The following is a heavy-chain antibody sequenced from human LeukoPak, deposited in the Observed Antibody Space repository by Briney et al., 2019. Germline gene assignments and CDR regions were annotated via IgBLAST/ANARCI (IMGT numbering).Heavy chain of an antibody. D-gene: IGHD2-2*01. V-gene: IGHV4-4*07. J-gene: IGHJ3*02. CDR2: IYTSGST. CDR1: GGSISSYY. CDR3: ARDEYCSSTSCYPYDDAFDI. Sequence: SETLSLTCTVSGGSISSYYWSWIRQPAGKGLEWIGRIYTSGSTNYNPSLKSRVTMSVDTSKNQFSLKLSSVTAADTAVYYCARDEYCSSTSCYPYDDAFDIWGQGTMVTVSS.